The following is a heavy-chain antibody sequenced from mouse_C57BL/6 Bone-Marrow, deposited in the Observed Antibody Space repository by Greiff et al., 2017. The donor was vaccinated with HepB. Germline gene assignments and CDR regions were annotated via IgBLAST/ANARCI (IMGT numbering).Heavy chain of an antibody. CDR3: ASPPYYYGSSHWYFDV. V-gene: IGHV5-6*01. Sequence: VQLKESGGDLVKPGGSLKLSCAASGFTFSSYGMSWVRQTPDKRLEWVATISSGGSYTYYPDSVKGRFTISRDNAKNTLYLQMSSLKSEDTAMYYCASPPYYYGSSHWYFDVWGTGTTVTVSS. CDR1: GFTFSSYG. D-gene: IGHD1-1*01. J-gene: IGHJ1*03. CDR2: ISSGGSYT.